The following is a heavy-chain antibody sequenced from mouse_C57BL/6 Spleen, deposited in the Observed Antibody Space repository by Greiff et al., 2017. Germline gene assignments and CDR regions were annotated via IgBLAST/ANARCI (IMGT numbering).Heavy chain of an antibody. CDR2: INPSSGYT. CDR3: AREAQATVYAMDY. Sequence: QVQLQQSGAELAKPGASVKLSCKASGYTFTSYWMHWVKQRPGQGLEWIGYINPSSGYTKYNQKFKDKATLTADKSSSTAYMQLSSLTYEDSAVYYCAREAQATVYAMDYWGQGTSVTVSS. V-gene: IGHV1-7*01. CDR1: GYTFTSYW. D-gene: IGHD3-2*02. J-gene: IGHJ4*01.